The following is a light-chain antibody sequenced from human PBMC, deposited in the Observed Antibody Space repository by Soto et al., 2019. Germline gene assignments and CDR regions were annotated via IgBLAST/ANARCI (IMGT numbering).Light chain of an antibody. V-gene: IGKV3-15*01. CDR1: QSVSSN. CDR3: QQYNNWPRIT. J-gene: IGKJ5*01. Sequence: EIFMTQSPATLSVSLWERATLSWRASQSVSSNLAWYQQKPGQAPRLLIYGASTRATGIPARFSGSGSGTEFTLTISSLQSEDFAVYYCQQYNNWPRITFGQGTRLEIK. CDR2: GAS.